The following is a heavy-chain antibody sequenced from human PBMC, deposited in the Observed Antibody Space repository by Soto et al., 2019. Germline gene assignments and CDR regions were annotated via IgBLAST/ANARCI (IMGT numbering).Heavy chain of an antibody. V-gene: IGHV3-53*01. Sequence: GGSLRLSCAASGFTVSSNYMSWVRQAPGKGLEWVSVIYSGGSTYYADSVKGRFTISRDNSKNTLYLQMNSLRAEDTAVYYCARDGIFSSGWHNYYYYGMDVWGQGTTVTVSS. J-gene: IGHJ6*02. CDR1: GFTVSSNY. CDR3: ARDGIFSSGWHNYYYYGMDV. D-gene: IGHD6-19*01. CDR2: IYSGGST.